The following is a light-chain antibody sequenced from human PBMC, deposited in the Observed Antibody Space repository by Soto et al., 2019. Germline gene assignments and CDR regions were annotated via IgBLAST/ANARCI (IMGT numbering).Light chain of an antibody. CDR3: QYYNDYCWT. CDR1: QGISDW. J-gene: IGKJ1*01. CDR2: RTS. V-gene: IGKV1-5*03. Sequence: DIQLTQSPSTLSASVGDRVTITCRASQGISDWLAWYQQKPGRAPKLLISRTSNLERGVPSRFSGSGSGTEFTLTISSLQPDDFATYHCQYYNDYCWTFGQGPKVEIK.